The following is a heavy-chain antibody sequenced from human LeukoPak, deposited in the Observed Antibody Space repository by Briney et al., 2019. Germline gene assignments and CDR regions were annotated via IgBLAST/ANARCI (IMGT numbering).Heavy chain of an antibody. V-gene: IGHV3-48*04. J-gene: IGHJ3*02. CDR1: GFTFSSYS. CDR3: ARPDTMVRGSWAFDI. D-gene: IGHD3-10*01. Sequence: PGGSLRLSCAASGFTFSSYSMNWVRQAPGKGLEWVSYISSSSSTIYYADSVKGRFTISRDNAKNSLYLQMNSLRAEDTAVYYCARPDTMVRGSWAFDIWGQGTMVTVSS. CDR2: ISSSSSTI.